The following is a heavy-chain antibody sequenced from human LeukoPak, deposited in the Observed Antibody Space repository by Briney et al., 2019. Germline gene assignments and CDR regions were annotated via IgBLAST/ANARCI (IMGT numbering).Heavy chain of an antibody. CDR1: GLSLSNQW. V-gene: IGHV3-74*01. J-gene: IGHJ4*02. Sequence: PGGSLRLSCTPSGLSLSNQWMHWVRQAPGRGLVWVSRITTDGSDTSYADSVKGRFTTSRDNAKNTMYLQMNSLTAEDTAVYFCARDGSLPDYWGQGTLVTVSS. CDR2: ITTDGSDT. CDR3: ARDGSLPDY.